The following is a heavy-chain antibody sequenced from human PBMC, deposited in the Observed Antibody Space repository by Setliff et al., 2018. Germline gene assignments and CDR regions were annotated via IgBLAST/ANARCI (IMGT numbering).Heavy chain of an antibody. CDR1: DGSLSTYY. CDR2: VYYSGTA. J-gene: IGHJ4*02. V-gene: IGHV4-59*01. CDR3: ARDGTFRYFDF. Sequence: SETLSLTCTVSDGSLSTYYWSWIRQPPGKGLEFIGYVYYSGTANYSPSLRSRLTISVDTSKNQFSLKLRSVTAADAAVYYCARDGTFRYFDFWGQGAPVTVSS.